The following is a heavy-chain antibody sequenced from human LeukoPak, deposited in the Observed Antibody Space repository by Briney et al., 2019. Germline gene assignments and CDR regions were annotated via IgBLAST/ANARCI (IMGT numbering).Heavy chain of an antibody. CDR2: ISAYNGNT. CDR3: ASCVEGALCGFSYYYYMDV. CDR1: GYTFTSYG. Sequence: ASVKVSCKASGYTFTSYGISWVRQAPGQGLEWMGWISAYNGNTNYAQKLQGRVTMTTDTSTSTVYMELSSLRSEDTAVYYCASCVEGALCGFSYYYYMDVWGKGTTVTVSS. V-gene: IGHV1-18*01. J-gene: IGHJ6*03. D-gene: IGHD2-2*01.